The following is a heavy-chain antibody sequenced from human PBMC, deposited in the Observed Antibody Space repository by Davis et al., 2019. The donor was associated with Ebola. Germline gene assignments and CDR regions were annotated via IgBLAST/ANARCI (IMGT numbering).Heavy chain of an antibody. CDR2: INPNSGGT. CDR1: GYTFTSYG. Sequence: ASVKVSCKASGYTFTSYGISWVRQAPGQGLEWMGRINPNSGGTNYAQKFQGRVTMTRDTSISTAYMELSRLRSDDTAVYYCARDRSQRWIYWYFDLWGRGTLVTVSS. CDR3: ARDRSQRWIYWYFDL. V-gene: IGHV1-2*06. D-gene: IGHD4-23*01. J-gene: IGHJ2*01.